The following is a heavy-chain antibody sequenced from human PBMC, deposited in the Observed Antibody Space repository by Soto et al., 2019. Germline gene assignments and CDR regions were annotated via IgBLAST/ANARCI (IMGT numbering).Heavy chain of an antibody. Sequence: GGSLRLSCAASGFTFSSYVMSWVRQAPGKGLEWVSTISGRGGGTYYGDSVKGRFAISGDISKNMLYLQMNSLRAEDTAVYYCAKDQGYYYYIDVWGKGTTVTVSS. CDR1: GFTFSSYV. CDR2: ISGRGGGT. J-gene: IGHJ6*03. V-gene: IGHV3-23*01. CDR3: AKDQGYYYYIDV.